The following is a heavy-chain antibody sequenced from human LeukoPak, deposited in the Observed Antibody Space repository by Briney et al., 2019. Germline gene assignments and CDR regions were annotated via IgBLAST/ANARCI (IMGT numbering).Heavy chain of an antibody. J-gene: IGHJ4*02. CDR2: ISYDGSNK. Sequence: GGSLRLSCAASGFTFSSYGIHWVRQAPGKGLEWVAVISYDGSNKYYADSVKGRFTISRDNSKNTLYLQMNSLRAEDTAVYYCAKGVGDIVVVPASDYWGQGTLVTVSS. CDR1: GFTFSSYG. CDR3: AKGVGDIVVVPASDY. D-gene: IGHD2-2*01. V-gene: IGHV3-30*18.